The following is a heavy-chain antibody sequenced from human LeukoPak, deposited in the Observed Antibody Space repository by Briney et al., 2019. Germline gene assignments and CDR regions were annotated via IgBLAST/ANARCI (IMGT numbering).Heavy chain of an antibody. D-gene: IGHD2-2*02. V-gene: IGHV5-51*01. CDR1: GYRFTSYW. J-gene: IGHJ6*03. CDR2: IYPGDSDT. CDR3: ARQERVVVPAAIRDYYYYMDV. Sequence: GESLKISCKGSGYRFTSYWIGWVRQMPGKGLEWMGTIYPGDSDTRYSPSFQGQVTISADKSISPAYLQWSSLKASDTAMYYCARQERVVVPAAIRDYYYYMDVWGKGTTVTVSS.